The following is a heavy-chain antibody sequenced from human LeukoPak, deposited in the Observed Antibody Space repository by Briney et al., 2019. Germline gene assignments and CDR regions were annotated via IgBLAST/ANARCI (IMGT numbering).Heavy chain of an antibody. J-gene: IGHJ4*02. D-gene: IGHD3-16*01. CDR1: GDPMSRYY. V-gene: IGHV4-59*01. CDR3: ARGGKYYDYVWGSYIFDY. CDR2: IYYSGST. Sequence: SETLSLTCTVSGDPMSRYYWSWIRQPPGKGLEGIGYIYYSGSTNYNPSLKSRFTMSVDTSKNKFSLNLSSVTAADTAVYYCARGGKYYDYVWGSYIFDYWGQGTLVTVSS.